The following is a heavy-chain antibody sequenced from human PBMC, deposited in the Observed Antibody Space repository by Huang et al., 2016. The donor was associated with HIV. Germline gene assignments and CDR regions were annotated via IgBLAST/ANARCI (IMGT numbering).Heavy chain of an antibody. CDR2: INHMGMP. D-gene: IGHD2-21*02. V-gene: IGHV4-34*02. J-gene: IGHJ1*01. CDR1: GGSFSGYQ. Sequence: QVRLEQWGAGLLKPSETLSLTCAVYGGSFSGYQWTWIRRSPGKGLEWLGKINHMGMPTYNPSRKTRVTITGDMSKNPFSLKMTSLTVTDTAVYFCARGLIFCRGGDCFPTHFQHWSQG. CDR3: ARGLIFCRGGDCFPTHFQH.